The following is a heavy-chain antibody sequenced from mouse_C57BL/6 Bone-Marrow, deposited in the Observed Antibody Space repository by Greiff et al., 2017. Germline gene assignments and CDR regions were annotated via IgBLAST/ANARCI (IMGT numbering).Heavy chain of an antibody. Sequence: VHVLQPGAELVRPGASVKLSCKASGYAFRSYGISWVKQRTGQGLEWIGQIYPGGGNTNYNGKFQGKATLTADKSSSTAYMELCGLTSVDSAVYFCAGGACGRFFAYWGQGTTLTVSA. CDR3: AGGACGRFFAY. CDR1: GYAFRSYG. J-gene: IGHJ2*01. V-gene: IGHV1-81*01. D-gene: IGHD1-1*01. CDR2: IYPGGGNT.